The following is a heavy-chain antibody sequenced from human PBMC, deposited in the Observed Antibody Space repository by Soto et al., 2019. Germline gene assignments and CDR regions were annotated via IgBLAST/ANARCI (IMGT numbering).Heavy chain of an antibody. CDR2: MYHSGSP. D-gene: IGHD2-21*01. CDR3: ARTRGHVVGLTLEDTYFDP. J-gene: IGHJ5*02. V-gene: IGHV4-31*03. CDR1: GGSISTGDLS. Sequence: QVQLQASGPGLVKPSQTLSLTCTVSGGSISTGDLSWSWIRQHPGKGLEWIGDMYHSGSPYYNPSLKSRLTISVHPSKSQCSLRLSPVTAAATAVYYCARTRGHVVGLTLEDTYFDPWGQGTLVIFSS.